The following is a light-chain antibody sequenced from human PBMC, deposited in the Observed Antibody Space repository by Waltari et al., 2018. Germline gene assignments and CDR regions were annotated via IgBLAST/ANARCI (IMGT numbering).Light chain of an antibody. CDR2: DVS. V-gene: IGLV2-14*01. CDR3: CSFTSSSTWV. Sequence: QSALTQPASVSGSPGQSITISCTGTATDLGGYNYFSWYQQRPGKAPKLIIFDVSSRPSGISNRFSGSKFGNTASLTISGLQPEDEADYYCCSFTSSSTWVFGGGTKLTVL. CDR1: ATDLGGYNY. J-gene: IGLJ3*02.